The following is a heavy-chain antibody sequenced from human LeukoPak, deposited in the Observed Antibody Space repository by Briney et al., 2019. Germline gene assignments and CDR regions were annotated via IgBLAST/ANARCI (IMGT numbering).Heavy chain of an antibody. Sequence: TGRSLRLSCAASGFTFSIYAMHWVRQAPGKGLEYVSAISSNVGTTYYANSVKGRFTIDRYNSQNTLYLQMGSLRAEDMAVYYCARDPVGAFGELLPDYWGQGTLVTVSS. D-gene: IGHD3-10*01. CDR3: ARDPVGAFGELLPDY. V-gene: IGHV3-64*01. CDR1: GFTFSIYA. CDR2: ISSNVGTT. J-gene: IGHJ4*02.